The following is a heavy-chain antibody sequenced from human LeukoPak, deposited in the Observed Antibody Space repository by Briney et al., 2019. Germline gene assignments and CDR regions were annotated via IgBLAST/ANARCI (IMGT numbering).Heavy chain of an antibody. Sequence: SETLSLTCTVSGGSISSYYWSWIRQPPGKGLEWIGYIYYSGSTNYNPSLKSRVTMSVDTSKNQFSLKLSSVTAADTAVYYCARDRSSGWYRYFDYWGQGTLVTVSS. CDR2: IYYSGST. CDR1: GGSISSYY. D-gene: IGHD6-19*01. CDR3: ARDRSSGWYRYFDY. J-gene: IGHJ4*02. V-gene: IGHV4-59*12.